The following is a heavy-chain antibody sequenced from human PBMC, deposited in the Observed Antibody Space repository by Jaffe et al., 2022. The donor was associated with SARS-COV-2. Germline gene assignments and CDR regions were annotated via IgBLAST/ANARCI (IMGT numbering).Heavy chain of an antibody. V-gene: IGHV3-23*04. CDR3: AKDRALIAVTGSLFDP. D-gene: IGHD6-19*01. Sequence: EVQVVESGGDLVQPGGSLRLSCVASGFTFNSYAMNWVRQAPGKGLEWVSAISGSGSSTNYADSVKGRFTISRDNSKNTVFLQMNSLRGEDTAVYYCAKDRALIAVTGSLFDPWGQGTLVTVSS. CDR2: ISGSGSST. J-gene: IGHJ5*02. CDR1: GFTFNSYA.